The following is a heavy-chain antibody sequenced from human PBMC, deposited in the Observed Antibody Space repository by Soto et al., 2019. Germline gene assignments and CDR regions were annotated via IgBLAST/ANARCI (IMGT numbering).Heavy chain of an antibody. CDR3: ARGGWSNDY. CDR1: GGSINNNY. V-gene: IGHV4-59*01. Sequence: SETLSLTCTVSGGSINNNYWSWIRQPPGKGLEWIGYVYYTGSTNYNPSLKSLVTISVDTSKNQFSLKLTSVTAADTAVYYCARGGWSNDYWGQGTLVTVSS. CDR2: VYYTGST. J-gene: IGHJ4*02. D-gene: IGHD6-19*01.